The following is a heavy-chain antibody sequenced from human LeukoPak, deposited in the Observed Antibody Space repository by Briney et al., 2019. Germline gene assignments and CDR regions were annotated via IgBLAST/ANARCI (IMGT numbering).Heavy chain of an antibody. J-gene: IGHJ4*02. D-gene: IGHD2/OR15-2a*01. V-gene: IGHV3-7*03. CDR3: AKVNKRDVFNFDY. CDR2: IKEDGAET. CDR1: GFMFSSNW. Sequence: GGSLRLSCAASGFMFSSNWMSWVRLAPGKGLEWVANIKEDGAETYYVDSVKGRFTISRDNAKNSLYLQMNSLRVEDTAVYYCAKVNKRDVFNFDYWGQGTLVTVSS.